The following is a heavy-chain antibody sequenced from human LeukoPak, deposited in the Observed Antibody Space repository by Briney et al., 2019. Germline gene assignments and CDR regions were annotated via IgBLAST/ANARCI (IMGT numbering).Heavy chain of an antibody. CDR1: GYTFNTYD. CDR3: AKDRIQPDTAMVQGIVDV. CDR2: ISPYNGNT. J-gene: IGHJ6*04. V-gene: IGHV1-18*01. D-gene: IGHD5-18*01. Sequence: ASVKVSCKPYGYTFNTYDITWVRQAPGQGLEWMGWISPYNGNTNYAQKFQGRVTMTTDTSTSTAYMELRSLRAEDTAVHYCAKDRIQPDTAMVQGIVDVWGKGTTVTVSS.